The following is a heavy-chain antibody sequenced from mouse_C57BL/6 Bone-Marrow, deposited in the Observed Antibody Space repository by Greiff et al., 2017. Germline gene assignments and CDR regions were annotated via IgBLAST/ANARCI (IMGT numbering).Heavy chain of an antibody. Sequence: EVQRVESGGGLVQPGGSLKLSCAASGFTFSDYYMYWVRQTPEKRLEWVAYISNGGGSTYYPDTVKGRFTISRDNAKNTLYLQMSRMKSEDTAMYYCARGDYYGNYFDYWGQGTTLTVSS. CDR1: GFTFSDYY. CDR2: ISNGGGST. D-gene: IGHD1-1*01. CDR3: ARGDYYGNYFDY. J-gene: IGHJ2*01. V-gene: IGHV5-12*01.